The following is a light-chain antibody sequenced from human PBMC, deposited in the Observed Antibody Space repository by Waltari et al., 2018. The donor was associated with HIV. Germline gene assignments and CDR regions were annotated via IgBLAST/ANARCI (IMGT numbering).Light chain of an antibody. J-gene: IGKJ1*01. Sequence: EIVLTQSPGTLSLSPGDRATVSCRASQSVSSSYLAWYQQRPGQAPRLLIYGASSRATGIPDRFSGSGSGTDFTLTISRLEPEDFAVYYCLQYGSSRRTFGQGTKVEIK. CDR3: LQYGSSRRT. CDR2: GAS. V-gene: IGKV3-20*01. CDR1: QSVSSSY.